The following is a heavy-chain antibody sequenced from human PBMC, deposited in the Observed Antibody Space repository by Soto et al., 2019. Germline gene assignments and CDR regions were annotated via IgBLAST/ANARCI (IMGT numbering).Heavy chain of an antibody. D-gene: IGHD7-27*01. CDR3: TRRHASGANSEAFEI. CDR2: ILPFFGTA. CDR1: GGSFSSSA. Sequence: QVQLVQSGAEVKKPGSSVKVSCKASGGSFSSSAINWLRQAPGQGPEWMGNILPFFGTADYAQKFQGRVTITADESTSTAYMQLRRLSSEDTSVYYCTRRHASGANSEAFEIWGQGTVVTFSS. J-gene: IGHJ3*02. V-gene: IGHV1-69*15.